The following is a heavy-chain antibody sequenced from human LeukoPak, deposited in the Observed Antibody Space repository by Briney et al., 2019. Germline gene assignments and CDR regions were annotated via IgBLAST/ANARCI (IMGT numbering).Heavy chain of an antibody. CDR2: INPNSGGT. CDR1: GYTFTGYF. CDR3: ARGAVPVFYYYMGV. J-gene: IGHJ6*03. D-gene: IGHD2-2*01. V-gene: IGHV1-2*02. Sequence: ASVKVSCKASGYTFTGYFMHWVRQAPGQGLEWMGWINPNSGGTNYAQKLQGRVTMTRDTSISTAYMELSRLGSDDTAVYYCARGAVPVFYYYMGVWGKGTTVTVSS.